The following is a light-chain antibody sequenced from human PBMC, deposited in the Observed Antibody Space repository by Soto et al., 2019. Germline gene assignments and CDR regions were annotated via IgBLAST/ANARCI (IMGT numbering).Light chain of an antibody. Sequence: DIEMAQSPASLSASVVARATITCQASQYIDKFLNWYQQKSGKAPKLLISDASNLETGVPSRFSGGGAGTDFTFTITSLQPEDVSIYYCQQYDDLPITFGQGTRLEIK. J-gene: IGKJ5*01. CDR2: DAS. CDR3: QQYDDLPIT. V-gene: IGKV1-33*01. CDR1: QYIDKF.